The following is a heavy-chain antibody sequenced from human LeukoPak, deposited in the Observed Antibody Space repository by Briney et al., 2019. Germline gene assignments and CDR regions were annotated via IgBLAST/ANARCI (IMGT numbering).Heavy chain of an antibody. D-gene: IGHD2-21*02. J-gene: IGHJ4*02. Sequence: ASVKVSCKASGYTFTGYYMHWVRQAPGQGLEWMGRINPNSGGTNYAQKFQGRVTMTRDTSISTAYMELSRLRSDDTAVYYCARDRFTLFCGLPDYWGQGTLVTVSS. V-gene: IGHV1-2*06. CDR3: ARDRFTLFCGLPDY. CDR1: GYTFTGYY. CDR2: INPNSGGT.